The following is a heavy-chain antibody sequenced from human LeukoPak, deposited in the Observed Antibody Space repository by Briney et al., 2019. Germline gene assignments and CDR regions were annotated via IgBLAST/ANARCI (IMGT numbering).Heavy chain of an antibody. V-gene: IGHV3-48*01. CDR1: GFTFSSYS. D-gene: IGHD1-26*01. J-gene: IGHJ4*02. CDR2: ISSSSSTI. CDR3: ATDRSGSRIDY. Sequence: GGSLRLSCAASGFTFSSYSMNWVRQAPGKGLEWVSYISSSSSTIYYADSVKGRFTISRDNAKNSLYLQMNSLRAEDTAVYYCATDRSGSRIDYWGQGTLVTVSS.